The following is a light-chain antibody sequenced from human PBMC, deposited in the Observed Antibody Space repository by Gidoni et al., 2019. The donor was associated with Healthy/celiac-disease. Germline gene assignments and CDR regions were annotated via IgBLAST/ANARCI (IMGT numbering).Light chain of an antibody. CDR3: PQLNSYPQT. CDR2: AAS. V-gene: IGKV1-9*01. J-gene: IGKJ2*01. CDR1: QGISSY. Sequence: IQLTQAPSSLSASVGDRVTITCRPSQGISSYLAWYQQKPGKAPKLLIYAASTLQSGVPSRFSGSGSVTDFTLTLSSLQPEYFATYYCPQLNSYPQTFXXXTKLEIK.